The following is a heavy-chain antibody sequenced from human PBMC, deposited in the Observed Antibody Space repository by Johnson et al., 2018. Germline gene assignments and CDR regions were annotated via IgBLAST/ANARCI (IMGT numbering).Heavy chain of an antibody. Sequence: QLVESGGGLVQPGGSLRLSCVASEFTFSDYVMSWVRQAPGKGLEWVSAISGSGGRTYYADSVEGRFTISRDNSKNTLFLQMNSLRGEDTAIYYCAKVDSLQPYCYYYMDVWGKGTTVTVSS. CDR1: EFTFSDYV. J-gene: IGHJ6*03. V-gene: IGHV3-23*04. CDR3: AKVDSLQPYCYYYMDV. D-gene: IGHD1-1*01. CDR2: ISGSGGRT.